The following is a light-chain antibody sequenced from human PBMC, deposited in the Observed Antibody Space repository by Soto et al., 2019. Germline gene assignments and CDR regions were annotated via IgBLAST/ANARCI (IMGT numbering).Light chain of an antibody. J-gene: IGKJ4*01. CDR3: QQLNGYPLT. CDR2: VAS. CDR1: QGISSY. Sequence: DIQLTQSPSFLSASVGDRVTITCRASQGISSYLAWYQQKPRKAPKLLIYVASTLQSGVPSRFSGSGSGTEFTLTINSLQPEDFATYYCQQLNGYPLTFGGGTKVESK. V-gene: IGKV1-9*01.